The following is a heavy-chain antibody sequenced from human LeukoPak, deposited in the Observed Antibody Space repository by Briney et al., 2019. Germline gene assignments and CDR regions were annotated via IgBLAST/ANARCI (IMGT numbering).Heavy chain of an antibody. J-gene: IGHJ3*02. CDR1: GGTFSSYA. CDR3: ASTTVVTSAFDI. D-gene: IGHD4-23*01. Sequence: SVKVSCKASGGTFSSYAISWVRQAPGQGLEWMGGIIPIFGTANYAQKFQGRVTITADESTSTAYMELSSLRSEGTAVYYCASTTVVTSAFDIWGQGTMVTVSS. V-gene: IGHV1-69*13. CDR2: IIPIFGTA.